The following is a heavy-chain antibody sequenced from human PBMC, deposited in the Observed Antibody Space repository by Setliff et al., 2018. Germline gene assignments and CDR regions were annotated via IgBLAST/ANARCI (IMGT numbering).Heavy chain of an antibody. CDR3: VRSGKFGMRFWFDQ. J-gene: IGHJ5*02. D-gene: IGHD1-26*01. Sequence: ASVKVSCKASGYPLTAYYIHWVRQAPGQGLEWMGWINPNSGDTHSAQKFQGRVTMTRDTSINTAYMELSSLTSDDTAFYYCVRSGKFGMRFWFDQWGLGTLVTVSS. CDR2: INPNSGDT. CDR1: GYPLTAYY. V-gene: IGHV1-2*02.